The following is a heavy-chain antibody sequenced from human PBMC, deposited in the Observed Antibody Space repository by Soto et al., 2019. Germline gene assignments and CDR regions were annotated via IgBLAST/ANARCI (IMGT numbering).Heavy chain of an antibody. CDR2: ISYDGSNK. V-gene: IGHV3-30*18. CDR3: AKDSGFGETRDGLDP. D-gene: IGHD3-10*01. Sequence: QVQLVESGGGVVQPGRSLRLSCAASGFTFSSYGMHWVRQAPGKGLEWVAVISYDGSNKYYADSVKGRFTISRDNSKNTLYLQMNSLRAEDTAVYYCAKDSGFGETRDGLDPWGQGTLVTVSS. J-gene: IGHJ5*02. CDR1: GFTFSSYG.